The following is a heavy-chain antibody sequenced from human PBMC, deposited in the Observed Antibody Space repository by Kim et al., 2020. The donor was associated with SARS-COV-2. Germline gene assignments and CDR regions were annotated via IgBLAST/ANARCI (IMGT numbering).Heavy chain of an antibody. Sequence: SETLSLTCAVYGGSFSGYYWSWIRQPPGKGLEWIGEINHSGSTNYNPSLKSRGTISVDTSKNQFSLKLSSVTAADTAVYYCARGRFGGSSSWYGWGYYFDYWGQGTLVTVSS. CDR2: INHSGST. D-gene: IGHD6-13*01. J-gene: IGHJ4*02. CDR3: ARGRFGGSSSWYGWGYYFDY. CDR1: GGSFSGYY. V-gene: IGHV4-34*01.